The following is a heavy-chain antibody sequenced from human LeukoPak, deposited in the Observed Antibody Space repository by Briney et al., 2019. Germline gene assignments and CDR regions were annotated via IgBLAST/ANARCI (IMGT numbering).Heavy chain of an antibody. CDR2: IYYSGST. D-gene: IGHD3-22*01. CDR3: ARDQNVYYYDSSGRHFDL. V-gene: IGHV4-59*01. CDR1: GGSISSYY. Sequence: SSETLSLTCTVSGGSISSYYWSWIRQPPGKGLEWIGYIYYSGSTNYNPSLKSRVTISVDTSKNQFSLKLSSVTAADTAVYYCARDQNVYYYDSSGRHFDLWGRGTLVTVSS. J-gene: IGHJ2*01.